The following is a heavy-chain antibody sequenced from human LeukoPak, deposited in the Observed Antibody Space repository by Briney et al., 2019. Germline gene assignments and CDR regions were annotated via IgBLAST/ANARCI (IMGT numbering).Heavy chain of an antibody. J-gene: IGHJ3*02. D-gene: IGHD3-9*01. CDR1: GYSFTSYW. CDR3: ARHRDDILTGYGYAFDI. CDR2: IYPGDSDT. V-gene: IGHV5-51*01. Sequence: GASLKISCKGSGYSFTSYWIGWVRQMPGKGLEWMGIIYPGDSDTRYSPSFQGQVTISADKSISTAYLQWSSLKASDTAMYYCARHRDDILTGYGYAFDIWGQGTMVTVSS.